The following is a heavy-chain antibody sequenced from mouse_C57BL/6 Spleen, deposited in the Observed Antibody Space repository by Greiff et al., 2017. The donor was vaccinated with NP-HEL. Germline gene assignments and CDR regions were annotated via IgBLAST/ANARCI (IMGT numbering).Heavy chain of an antibody. CDR3: ARGGKIYDGYYLAWFAY. CDR1: GFTFSDYG. Sequence: EVMLVESGGGLVKPGGSLKLSCAASGFTFSDYGMPWVRHAPAKGLEWVSYISSGSSTIYYADPVKGRFTISRDNAKNTLFLQMTSLRSEDTAMYYCARGGKIYDGYYLAWFAYWGQGTLVTVSA. V-gene: IGHV5-17*01. J-gene: IGHJ3*01. CDR2: ISSGSSTI. D-gene: IGHD2-3*01.